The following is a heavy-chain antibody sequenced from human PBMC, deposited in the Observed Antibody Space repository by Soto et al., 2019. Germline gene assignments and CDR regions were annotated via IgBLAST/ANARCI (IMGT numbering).Heavy chain of an antibody. D-gene: IGHD2-21*02. CDR2: ISSSSAYI. Sequence: GWSLRLSCAASGFTFSSYSMNWVRQAPGRGLEWVSSISSSSAYIYYADSVKGRFTISRDNAKDSLYLQMNSLRAEDTAVYYCARALRDSWFDPWGHGTLVTVSS. CDR1: GFTFSSYS. CDR3: ARALRDSWFDP. V-gene: IGHV3-21*01. J-gene: IGHJ5*02.